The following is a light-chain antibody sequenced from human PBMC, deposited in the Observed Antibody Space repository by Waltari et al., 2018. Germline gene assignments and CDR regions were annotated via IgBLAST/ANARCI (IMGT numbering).Light chain of an antibody. CDR2: GAF. CDR3: QHYGNSPYT. CDR1: QSVSTN. J-gene: IGKJ2*01. V-gene: IGKV3-20*01. Sequence: IVLTQSPGTLSLSPGERASLSCRASQSVSTNMAWYQHNPGQSPRLLIYGAFNRAPGIPDRFSGGGSETDFTLTISGLEPEDFAVYYCQHYGNSPYTFGQGTKLEIK.